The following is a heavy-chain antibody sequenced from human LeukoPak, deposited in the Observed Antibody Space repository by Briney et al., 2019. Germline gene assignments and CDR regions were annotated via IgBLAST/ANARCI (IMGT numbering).Heavy chain of an antibody. CDR3: ARDRDSSSWSFFDY. D-gene: IGHD6-13*01. V-gene: IGHV3-30*19. CDR1: GFTFSSYG. CDR2: ISYDGSNK. J-gene: IGHJ4*02. Sequence: GRSLRLSCAASGFTFSSYGMHWVRQAPGKGLEWVAVISYDGSNKYYADSVKGRFTISRDNSKNTLYLQMNSLRAEDTAVYYCARDRDSSSWSFFDYWGQGTLVTVSS.